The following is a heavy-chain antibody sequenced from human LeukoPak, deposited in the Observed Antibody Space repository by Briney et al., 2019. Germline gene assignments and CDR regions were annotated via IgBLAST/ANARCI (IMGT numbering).Heavy chain of an antibody. Sequence: PSETLSLTXTVSGGSISSYYWSWIRQPAGKGLEWIGRIYTSGSTNYNPSLKSRVTMSVDTSKNQFSLKLSSVTAADTAVYYCARDITMVRGATKYNWFDPWGQGTLVTVSS. CDR3: ARDITMVRGATKYNWFDP. CDR1: GGSISSYY. V-gene: IGHV4-4*07. D-gene: IGHD3-10*01. CDR2: IYTSGST. J-gene: IGHJ5*02.